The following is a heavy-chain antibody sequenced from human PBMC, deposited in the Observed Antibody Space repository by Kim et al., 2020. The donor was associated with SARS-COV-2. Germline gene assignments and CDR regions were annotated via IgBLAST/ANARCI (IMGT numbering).Heavy chain of an antibody. Sequence: SVKGRFTISRDNAKNSLYLQMNSLRAEDTALYYCAKDIRGIAATGTTFDYWGQGTLVTVSS. J-gene: IGHJ4*02. V-gene: IGHV3-9*01. D-gene: IGHD6-13*01. CDR3: AKDIRGIAATGTTFDY.